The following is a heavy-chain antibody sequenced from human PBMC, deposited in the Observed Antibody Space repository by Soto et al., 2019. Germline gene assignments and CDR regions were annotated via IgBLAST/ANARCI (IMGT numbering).Heavy chain of an antibody. J-gene: IGHJ4*02. CDR3: ARVAVDLVATSGGDY. CDR2: INHSRST. Sequence: QVQLQQWGAGLLKPSETLSLTCAVYGGSFSGYYWSWIRQPPGKGLEWIGEINHSRSTNYNPSLKSRFTISVATSKNQFALQLSYVTAADTAVYYCARVAVDLVATSGGDYWGQGTLVTVSS. D-gene: IGHD5-12*01. CDR1: GGSFSGYY. V-gene: IGHV4-34*01.